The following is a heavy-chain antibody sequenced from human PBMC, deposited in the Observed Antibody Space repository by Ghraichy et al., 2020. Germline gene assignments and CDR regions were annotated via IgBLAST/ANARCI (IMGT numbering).Heavy chain of an antibody. CDR2: ISSTGGST. Sequence: LSLTCAASGFTFTKYAITWVRQAPGKGLEWVSGISSTGGSTDYADSVKGRFTISRDNSKSTFYLQMNSLRAEDTAVYYCAKSGAVVVNVFDIWGQGTMVTVSS. CDR3: AKSGAVVVNVFDI. J-gene: IGHJ3*02. D-gene: IGHD3-22*01. V-gene: IGHV3-23*01. CDR1: GFTFTKYA.